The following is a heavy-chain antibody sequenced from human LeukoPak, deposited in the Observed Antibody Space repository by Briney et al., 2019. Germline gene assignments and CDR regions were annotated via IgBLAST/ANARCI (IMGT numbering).Heavy chain of an antibody. CDR1: GGSISSSSYY. CDR3: ARDLTYYYDSSGYPYYFDY. J-gene: IGHJ4*02. D-gene: IGHD3-22*01. CDR2: IYYSGST. V-gene: IGHV4-39*07. Sequence: SETLSLTCTVSGGSISSSSYYWGWIRQPPGKGLEWIGSIYYSGSTYYNPSLKSRVTISVDTSKNQFSLKLSSVTAADTAVYYCARDLTYYYDSSGYPYYFDYWGQGTLVTVSS.